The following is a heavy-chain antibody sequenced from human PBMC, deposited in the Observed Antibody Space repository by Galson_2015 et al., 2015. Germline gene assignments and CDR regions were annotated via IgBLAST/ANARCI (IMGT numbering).Heavy chain of an antibody. Sequence: SLRLSCAASGFTFDDYAMNWVRLVPGKGLEWVSTISWNNGTVGYADSVKGRFTISRDNAKSTLYLQMNSLRGEDTAVYHCAKANMLRGEFYFYGMDVWGQGTTVTVS. CDR2: ISWNNGTV. V-gene: IGHV3-9*01. J-gene: IGHJ6*02. CDR3: AKANMLRGEFYFYGMDV. CDR1: GFTFDDYA. D-gene: IGHD3-10*01.